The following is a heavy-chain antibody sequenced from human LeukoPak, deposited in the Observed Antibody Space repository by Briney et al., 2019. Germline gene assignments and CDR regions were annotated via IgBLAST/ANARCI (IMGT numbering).Heavy chain of an antibody. Sequence: GGSLRLSCAASGFTFSSYAMHWVRQAPGKGLEWVAGISCDGSNKYYADSVKGRFTISRDNSKNTLYLQMNSLRAEDTAVSYGARDPSYYDRSGYSHYYGRDFWRRGTTATVSS. J-gene: IGHJ6*02. CDR1: GFTFSSYA. CDR2: ISCDGSNK. V-gene: IGHV3-30-3*01. D-gene: IGHD3-22*01. CDR3: ARDPSYYDRSGYSHYYGRDF.